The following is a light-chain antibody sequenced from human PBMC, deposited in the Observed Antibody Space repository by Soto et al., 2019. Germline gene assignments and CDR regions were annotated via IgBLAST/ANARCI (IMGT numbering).Light chain of an antibody. CDR1: SSDVGSYNL. CDR2: EVS. J-gene: IGLJ1*01. V-gene: IGLV2-23*02. Sequence: QSALTQPASVSGSPGQSITISCTGTSSDVGSYNLVSWYQQHPGKAPKLMIYEVSKRPSGVSNRFSASKSANTASLTISGLQAEDEADYYCCSYAGSSTPYVFGTGTKVTVL. CDR3: CSYAGSSTPYV.